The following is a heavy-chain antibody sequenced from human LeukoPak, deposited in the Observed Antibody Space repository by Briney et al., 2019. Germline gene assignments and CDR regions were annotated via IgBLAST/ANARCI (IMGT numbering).Heavy chain of an antibody. Sequence: ASVKVSCKASGYIFTSYGISWVRQAPGQGLEWMGWISAYNGNTNYAQKLQGRVTMTTDTSTSTAYMELRGLRSDDTAVYYCARDSRRYCSGGSCYLVYWGQGTLVTVSS. CDR2: ISAYNGNT. CDR1: GYIFTSYG. D-gene: IGHD2-15*01. CDR3: ARDSRRYCSGGSCYLVY. J-gene: IGHJ4*02. V-gene: IGHV1-18*01.